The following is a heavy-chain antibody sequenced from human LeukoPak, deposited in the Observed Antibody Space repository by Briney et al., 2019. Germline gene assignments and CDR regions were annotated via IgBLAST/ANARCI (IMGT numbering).Heavy chain of an antibody. D-gene: IGHD6-6*01. CDR3: ARAGGSSSFYYYYMDV. Sequence: GASVKVSCKASGGTFSSYAISWVRQAPGQGLEWMGGIIPIFGTANYAQKFQGRVTITADKSTSTAYMELSSLRSEDTAVYYCARAGGSSSFYYYYMDVWGKGTTVTVSS. CDR1: GGTFSSYA. V-gene: IGHV1-69*06. CDR2: IIPIFGTA. J-gene: IGHJ6*03.